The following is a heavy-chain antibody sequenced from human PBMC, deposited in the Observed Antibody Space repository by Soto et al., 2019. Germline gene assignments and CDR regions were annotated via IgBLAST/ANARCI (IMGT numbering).Heavy chain of an antibody. D-gene: IGHD5-12*01. J-gene: IGHJ4*02. CDR3: AKLAIQDPVDY. CDR2: IYRTGDT. V-gene: IGHV3-66*01. CDR1: GSTISSNA. Sequence: GGSLRLSCAASGSTISSNAMTWVRQAPGKGLEWVAFIYRTGDTYYGDSVKGRFTISRDTSKSTLFLQMNSLRAEDTAIYYCAKLAIQDPVDYWGQGTVVTVSS.